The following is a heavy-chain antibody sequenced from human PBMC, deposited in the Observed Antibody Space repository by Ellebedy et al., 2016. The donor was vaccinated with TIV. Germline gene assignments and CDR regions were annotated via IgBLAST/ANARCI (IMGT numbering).Heavy chain of an antibody. CDR1: GFTFSSYS. CDR3: AREGELPDAFDI. J-gene: IGHJ3*02. D-gene: IGHD1-26*01. Sequence: GESLKISCAASGFTFSSYSMNWVRQAPGKGLEWVSSISSSSSYIYYADSVKGRFTISRDNAKNSLYLQMNSLRAEDTAVYYCAREGELPDAFDIWGQGTMVTVSS. V-gene: IGHV3-21*01. CDR2: ISSSSSYI.